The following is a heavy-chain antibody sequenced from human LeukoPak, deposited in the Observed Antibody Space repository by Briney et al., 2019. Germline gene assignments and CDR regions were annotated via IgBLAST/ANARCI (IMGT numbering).Heavy chain of an antibody. CDR3: ARRAGYSSSWYYFDY. V-gene: IGHV5-51*01. D-gene: IGHD6-13*01. CDR1: GYSFTSHW. Sequence: GESLKISCKGSGYSFTSHWIAWGRQMPGKGLEWMGIIYPGDSDTRYSPSFQGQVTISADKSISTAYVQWSSLKASDTAMYYCARRAGYSSSWYYFDYWGQGTLVTVSS. CDR2: IYPGDSDT. J-gene: IGHJ4*02.